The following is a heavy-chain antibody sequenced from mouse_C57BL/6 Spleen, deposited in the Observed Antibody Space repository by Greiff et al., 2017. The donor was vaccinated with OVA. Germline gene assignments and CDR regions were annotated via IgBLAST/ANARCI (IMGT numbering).Heavy chain of an antibody. CDR3: ARHGNYGYFDD. CDR1: GYTFTRYG. V-gene: IGHV1-81*01. J-gene: IGHJ1*03. Sequence: QVQLKQSGAELARPGASVKLSCKASGYTFTRYGISWVKQRTGQGLEWIGDIYPRSGSTYYNEKFKGQATLTADQSSSPAYMELRSMTSEDAADYFCARHGNYGYFDDWGTGTTVTVSS. CDR2: IYPRSGST. D-gene: IGHD2-1*01.